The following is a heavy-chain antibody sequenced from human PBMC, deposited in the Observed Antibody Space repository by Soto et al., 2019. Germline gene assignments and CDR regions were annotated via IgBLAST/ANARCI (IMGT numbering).Heavy chain of an antibody. J-gene: IGHJ4*02. CDR3: ARDLQGYGSFDY. D-gene: IGHD3-10*01. Sequence: QVQLQESGPGLVKPSETLSLTCIVSGGSVSSDSYYWSWIGQPPGKGLEWIGYIYYSGRTNYNPALKSRVTTSIDTAKNQFSRKLSSVTAADTAVYYCARDLQGYGSFDYWGQGTLVTVSS. CDR2: IYYSGRT. CDR1: GGSVSSDSYY. V-gene: IGHV4-61*01.